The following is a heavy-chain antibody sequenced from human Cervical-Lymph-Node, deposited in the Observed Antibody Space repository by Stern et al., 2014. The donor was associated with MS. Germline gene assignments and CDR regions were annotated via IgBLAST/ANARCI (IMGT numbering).Heavy chain of an antibody. CDR2: ISSRSSTI. D-gene: IGHD3-3*01. J-gene: IGHJ6*02. CDR1: GFTFSSHS. V-gene: IGHV3-48*01. CDR3: ARDGVDYYGMDV. Sequence: VQLLESGGGLAQPGGSLRLSCAASGFTFSSHSMNWVRQAPGKGLEWVSYISSRSSTIYYADSMKGRFTISRDNVKNSLYLQMNSLRVEDTAVYYCARDGVDYYGMDVWGQGTTVTVSS.